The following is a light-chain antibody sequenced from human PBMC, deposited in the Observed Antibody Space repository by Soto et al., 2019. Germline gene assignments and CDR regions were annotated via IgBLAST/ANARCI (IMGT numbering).Light chain of an antibody. J-gene: IGLJ1*01. V-gene: IGLV3-21*04. CDR3: QVWDTSSDHHV. CDR2: YDS. CDR1: NIGSRS. Sequence: SYELTQSPSVSVAPGKTARIPCGGNNIGSRSVNWYQHKPGQAPVLVMYYDSDRPSGIPERFSGSNSGNTATLTISGVEAGDEADYYCQVWDTSSDHHVFGTGTKVTVL.